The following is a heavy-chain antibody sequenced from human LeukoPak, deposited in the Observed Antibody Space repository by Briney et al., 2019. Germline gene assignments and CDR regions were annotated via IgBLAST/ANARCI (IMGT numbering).Heavy chain of an antibody. J-gene: IGHJ3*02. V-gene: IGHV4-4*07. D-gene: IGHD3-10*01. Sequence: ADTLSLTCTVSGGSISSYYGSWLRQPAGKGLEWGVRVYIRDHTNYNPSLKSRVTMSLDTSKNQFSLKLTSVTAADTAVYYCARDGRGVQHPDAFDIWGQGTMVSVSS. CDR1: GGSISSYY. CDR2: VYIRDHT. CDR3: ARDGRGVQHPDAFDI.